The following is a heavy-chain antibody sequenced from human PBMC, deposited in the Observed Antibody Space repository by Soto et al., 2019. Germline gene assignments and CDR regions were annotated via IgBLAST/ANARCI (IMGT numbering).Heavy chain of an antibody. CDR2: NNDSGSA. CDR3: ARDEQDSYYYYGMDV. CDR1: EGGFRGYY. D-gene: IGHD6-13*01. V-gene: IGHV4-34*01. J-gene: IGHJ6*02. Sequence: ESLSDRCGVKEGGFRGYYGTWIRQPLGKGLEWIGENNDSGSANYSPALKTRVSIGIDASKNQVSLILNSVTAADTAVYYCARDEQDSYYYYGMDVWGQGTTGT.